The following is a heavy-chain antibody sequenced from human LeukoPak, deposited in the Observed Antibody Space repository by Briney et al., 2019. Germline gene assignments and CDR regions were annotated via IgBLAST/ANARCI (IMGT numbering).Heavy chain of an antibody. CDR1: GYSISSGYY. CDR2: IYHSGST. CDR3: ARVAYSIFSFDY. D-gene: IGHD4-11*01. V-gene: IGHV4-38-2*02. Sequence: PSETLSLTCTVSGYSISSGYYWGWIRQPPGKGLEWIGSIYHSGSTYYNPSLKSRVTISVDTSKNQFSLKLSSVTAADTAVYYRARVAYSIFSFDYWGQGTLVTVSS. J-gene: IGHJ4*02.